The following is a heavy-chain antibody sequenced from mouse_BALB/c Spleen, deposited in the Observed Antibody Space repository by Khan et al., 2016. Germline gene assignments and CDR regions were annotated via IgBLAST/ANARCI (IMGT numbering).Heavy chain of an antibody. J-gene: IGHJ3*01. CDR2: ISSGGNYT. Sequence: EVELVESGGDLVKPGGSLKLSCAAAGFTFSSYGMSWVRQPPAKRLEWVATISSGGNYTYYPASVKGRFTISRDNAKNTLYLQMNSLKSEDTAMYDYAIHSTDGFYVAWFTYWGQGTLVAVSA. D-gene: IGHD2-3*01. V-gene: IGHV5-6*01. CDR3: AIHSTDGFYVAWFTY. CDR1: GFTFSSYG.